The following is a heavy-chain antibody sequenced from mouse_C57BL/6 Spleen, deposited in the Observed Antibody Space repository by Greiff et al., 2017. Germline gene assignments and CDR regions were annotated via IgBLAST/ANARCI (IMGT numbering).Heavy chain of an antibody. V-gene: IGHV1-69*01. D-gene: IGHD1-1*01. J-gene: IGHJ3*01. CDR3: ARYDGSSWFAY. CDR2: IDPSDSYT. CDR1: GYTFTSYW. Sequence: QVQLQQSGAELVMPGASVKLSCKASGYTFTSYWMHWVKQRPGQGLEWIGEIDPSDSYTNYNQKFKGKSTLTVDKSSSTAYMQLSSLTSEDSAVDYCARYDGSSWFAYWGQGTLVTVSA.